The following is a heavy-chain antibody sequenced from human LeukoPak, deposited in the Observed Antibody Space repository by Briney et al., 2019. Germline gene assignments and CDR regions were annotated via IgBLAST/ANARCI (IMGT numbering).Heavy chain of an antibody. J-gene: IGHJ6*03. V-gene: IGHV4-59*01. CDR1: GGSISNYY. CDR2: IYYSGST. D-gene: IGHD2-15*01. Sequence: KTSETLSLTCTVSGGSISNYYWSWIRQPPGKGLEWIGSIYYSGSTYYNPSLKSRVTISVDTSKNQFSLKLSSVPAADTAVYYCARSVEGYCRGGSCYYYSYYMDVWGKGTTVTVSS. CDR3: ARSVEGYCRGGSCYYYSYYMDV.